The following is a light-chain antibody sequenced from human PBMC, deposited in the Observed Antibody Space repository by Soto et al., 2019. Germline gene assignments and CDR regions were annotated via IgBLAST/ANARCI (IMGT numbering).Light chain of an antibody. CDR2: DVS. V-gene: IGLV2-14*01. CDR1: SSDVGGYNY. CDR3: SSYTSSSTAKV. Sequence: QSALTQPASVSGSPGQSITISCTGTSSDVGGYNYVSWYQQHPGKAPKLMIYDVSNRPSGVSNRFSGSKSGNTASLTISGLQAENEPDYYCSSYTSSSTAKVFGGGTKVTVL. J-gene: IGLJ2*01.